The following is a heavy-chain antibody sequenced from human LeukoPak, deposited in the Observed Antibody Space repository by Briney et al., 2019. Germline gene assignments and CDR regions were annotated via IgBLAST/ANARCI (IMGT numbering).Heavy chain of an antibody. Sequence: SETLSLTCTVSGGSISSYYWSWIRQPPGKGLEWIGYIYYSGSTNYNPSLKSRVTISVDTSKNQLSLKLSSVTAADTAVYYCASRSSGYYSSYFDYWGQGTLVTVSS. CDR3: ASRSSGYYSSYFDY. D-gene: IGHD3-22*01. V-gene: IGHV4-59*12. CDR2: IYYSGST. CDR1: GGSISSYY. J-gene: IGHJ4*02.